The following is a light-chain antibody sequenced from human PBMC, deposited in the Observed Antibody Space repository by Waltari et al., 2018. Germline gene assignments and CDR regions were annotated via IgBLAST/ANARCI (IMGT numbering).Light chain of an antibody. CDR2: WAS. V-gene: IGKV4-1*01. Sequence: DIVMTQSPDSLAVSLGERATINCKSSQSVLYSSHNKNYLALYQQKPGQPPKLLIYWASTRESGVPDRFSGSGSGTDFTLTISSLQAEDVAVYYCQQYYSTPPRTFGQGTKVEIK. CDR3: QQYYSTPPRT. CDR1: QSVLYSSHNKNY. J-gene: IGKJ1*01.